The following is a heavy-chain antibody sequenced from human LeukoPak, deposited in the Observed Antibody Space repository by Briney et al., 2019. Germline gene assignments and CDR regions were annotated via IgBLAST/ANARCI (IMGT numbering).Heavy chain of an antibody. CDR3: ARGLWDGSGSYYNPDYYYYYMDV. J-gene: IGHJ6*03. Sequence: ASVKVSCKASERTFSSYAISWVPQAPGQGLEWMGGIIPIFGTENYGQAVQGRVKITADKAASTAYMELSSLRSEDTAVYYRARGLWDGSGSYYNPDYYYYYMDVWGKGTTVTVSS. CDR2: IIPIFGTE. V-gene: IGHV1-69*06. D-gene: IGHD3-10*01. CDR1: ERTFSSYA.